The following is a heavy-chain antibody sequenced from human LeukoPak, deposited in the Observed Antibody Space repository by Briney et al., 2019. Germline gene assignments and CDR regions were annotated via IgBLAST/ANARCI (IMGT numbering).Heavy chain of an antibody. Sequence: SVKVSCKASGGTFSSYAISWVRQAPGQGLEWMGGIIPIFGTANYAQKFQGRVTITADKSTSTAYMELSSLRSEDTAVYYCARVRGQQLDFDYWGQGTLVTVSS. J-gene: IGHJ4*02. V-gene: IGHV1-69*06. CDR2: IIPIFGTA. CDR3: ARVRGQQLDFDY. CDR1: GGTFSSYA. D-gene: IGHD6-13*01.